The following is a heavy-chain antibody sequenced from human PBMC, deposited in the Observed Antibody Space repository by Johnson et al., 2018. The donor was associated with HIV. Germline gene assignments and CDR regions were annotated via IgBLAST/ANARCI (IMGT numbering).Heavy chain of an antibody. CDR2: ISYDGSNK. Sequence: QVQLVESGGGLVKPGGSLRLSCAASGFSFTDAWMNWVRQAPGKGLEWVAVISYDGSNKYYADSVKGRFTISRDNSKNTLYLQMNSLRAEDTAVYYCARDGPTRLVGARGVFDAFDIWGQGTMVTVSS. CDR1: GFSFTDAW. D-gene: IGHD1-26*01. V-gene: IGHV3-30*03. J-gene: IGHJ3*02. CDR3: ARDGPTRLVGARGVFDAFDI.